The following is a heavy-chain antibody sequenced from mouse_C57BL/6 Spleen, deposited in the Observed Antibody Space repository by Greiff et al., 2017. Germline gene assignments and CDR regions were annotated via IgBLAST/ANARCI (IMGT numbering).Heavy chain of an antibody. J-gene: IGHJ2*01. V-gene: IGHV7-1*01. CDR1: GFTFSDFY. Sequence: EVHLVESGGGLVQSGRSLRLSCATSGFTFSDFYMEWVRQAPGKGLEWIAASRNKANDYTTEYSASVKGRFIVSRDTSQSILYLQMNALRAEDTAIYYCARDAPTVGYFDYWGQGTTLTVSS. CDR3: ARDAPTVGYFDY. D-gene: IGHD1-1*01. CDR2: SRNKANDYTT.